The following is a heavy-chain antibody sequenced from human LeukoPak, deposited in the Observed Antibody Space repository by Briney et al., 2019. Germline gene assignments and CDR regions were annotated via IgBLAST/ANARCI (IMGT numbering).Heavy chain of an antibody. CDR2: INPNTGDT. J-gene: IGHJ4*02. CDR1: GYTFTYYY. CDR3: ARIRGSGAYDSGYPRWDFDY. Sequence: VASVKVSCKTSGYTFTYYYFHWVRQAPGQGLEWMGWINPNTGDTNYAQKFQGRVTLTRDTSISTAYMNLSSLRSDDTAVYYCARIRGSGAYDSGYPRWDFDYWGQGTLVTVSS. D-gene: IGHD3-10*01. V-gene: IGHV1-2*02.